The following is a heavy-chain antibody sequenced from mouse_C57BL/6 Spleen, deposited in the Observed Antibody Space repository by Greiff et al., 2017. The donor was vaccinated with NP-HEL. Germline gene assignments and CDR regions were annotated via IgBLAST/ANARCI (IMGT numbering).Heavy chain of an antibody. CDR3: ARGDSSHWYFDV. CDR1: GYAFSSSW. J-gene: IGHJ1*03. V-gene: IGHV1-82*01. D-gene: IGHD1-1*01. Sequence: QVHVKQSGPELVKPGASVKISCKASGYAFSSSWMNWVKQRPGKGLEWIGRIYPGDGDTNYKGKFKGKATLTADKSSSTAYMQLSSLTSEDSAVYFCARGDSSHWYFDVWGTGTTVTVSS. CDR2: IYPGDGDT.